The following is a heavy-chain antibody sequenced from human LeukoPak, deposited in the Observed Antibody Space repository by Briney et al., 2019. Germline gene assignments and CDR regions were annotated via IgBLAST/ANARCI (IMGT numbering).Heavy chain of an antibody. CDR1: GYTFTSYA. CDR2: INAGNGNT. D-gene: IGHD6-19*01. Sequence: ASVKVSCKASGYTFTSYAMHWVRQAPGQRLEWMGWINAGNGNTKHSQKFQGRVTITRDTSASTAYMELSSLRSEDTAVYYCARSRAIGSGWPGNYWGQGTLVTVSS. V-gene: IGHV1-3*01. J-gene: IGHJ4*02. CDR3: ARSRAIGSGWPGNY.